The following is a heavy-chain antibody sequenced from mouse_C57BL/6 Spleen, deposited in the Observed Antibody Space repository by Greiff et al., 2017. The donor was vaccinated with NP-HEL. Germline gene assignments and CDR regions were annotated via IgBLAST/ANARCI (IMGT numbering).Heavy chain of an antibody. CDR2: FYPGSGST. CDR1: GYTFTDYT. V-gene: IGHV1-62-2*01. Sequence: QVQLKQSGAELVKPGASVKLSCKASGYTFTDYTIHWVKQRPGQGLEWIGWFYPGSGSTKYNEKFKDKATLTADKASSTVYMELSRLTSEDSAVYFCAKHENGYYAMDYWGQGTSVTVSS. J-gene: IGHJ4*01. CDR3: AKHENGYYAMDY.